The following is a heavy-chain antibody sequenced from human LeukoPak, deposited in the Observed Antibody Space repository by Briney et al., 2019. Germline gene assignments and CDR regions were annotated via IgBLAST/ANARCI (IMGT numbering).Heavy chain of an antibody. CDR3: ARDGSVAGIFFDY. D-gene: IGHD6-19*01. J-gene: IGHJ4*02. V-gene: IGHV4-31*03. Sequence: SETLSLTCTVSGGSISSGGYYWSWIRQHPGKGLEWIGYIYYSGSAYYNPSLKSRLTISIDTSKNQFSLKLSSVTAADTAVYYCARDGSVAGIFFDYWGQGTLVTVSS. CDR1: GGSISSGGYY. CDR2: IYYSGSA.